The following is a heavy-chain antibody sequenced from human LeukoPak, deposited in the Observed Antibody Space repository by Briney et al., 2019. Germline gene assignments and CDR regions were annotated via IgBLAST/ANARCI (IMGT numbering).Heavy chain of an antibody. V-gene: IGHV3-23*01. D-gene: IGHD3-16*01. Sequence: GGSLRLSCAASGFTFNNYAMSWVRQAPGKGLEWVSAIVDSGGSTYYADSVKGRFTISRDNSKNTLYLQMNSLRAEDTAVYYCARVGKSISTYFDYWGQGTLVTVSS. CDR3: ARVGKSISTYFDY. J-gene: IGHJ4*02. CDR2: IVDSGGST. CDR1: GFTFNNYA.